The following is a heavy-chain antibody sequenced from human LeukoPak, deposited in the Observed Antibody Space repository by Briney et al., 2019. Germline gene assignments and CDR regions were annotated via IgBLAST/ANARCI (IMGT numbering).Heavy chain of an antibody. Sequence: PSETLSLTCAVYGGSFSGYYWSWIRQPPGKGLEWIGEINHSGSTNYDPSLKSRVTISVDTSKNQFSLKLSSVTAADTAVYYCARGGATYYYDSSGYDYWGQGTLVTVSS. D-gene: IGHD3-22*01. V-gene: IGHV4-34*01. J-gene: IGHJ4*02. CDR2: INHSGST. CDR1: GGSFSGYY. CDR3: ARGGATYYYDSSGYDY.